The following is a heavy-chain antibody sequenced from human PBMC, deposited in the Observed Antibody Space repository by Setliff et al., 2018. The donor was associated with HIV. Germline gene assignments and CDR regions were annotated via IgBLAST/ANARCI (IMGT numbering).Heavy chain of an antibody. V-gene: IGHV4-4*09. Sequence: TSETLSLTCTVSGGSISSYYWSWIRQPPGKGLEWIGYIYTSGSTNYNPSLRSRVTISVDTSKNQFSLKLSSVTAADTAVYYCAKDPRAAVATICDYWGQGTLVTVSS. CDR2: IYTSGST. CDR1: GGSISSYY. J-gene: IGHJ4*02. CDR3: AKDPRAAVATICDY. D-gene: IGHD5-12*01.